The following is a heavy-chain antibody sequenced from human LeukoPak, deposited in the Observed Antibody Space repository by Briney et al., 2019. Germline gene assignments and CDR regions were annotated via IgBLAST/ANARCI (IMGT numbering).Heavy chain of an antibody. CDR3: ARWSGWSTYSSSFPYAY. CDR2: ISSSSSYI. V-gene: IGHV3-21*01. J-gene: IGHJ4*02. D-gene: IGHD6-13*01. Sequence: GGSLRLSCAASGFTFSSYSMNWVRQAPGKGLEWVSSISSSSSYIYYADSVKGRFTISRDNAKNSLYLQMNSLRAEGTAVYYCARWSGWSTYSSSFPYAYWGQGTLVTVSS. CDR1: GFTFSSYS.